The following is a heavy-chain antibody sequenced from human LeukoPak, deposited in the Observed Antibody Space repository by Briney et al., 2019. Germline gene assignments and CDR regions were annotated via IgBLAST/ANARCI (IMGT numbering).Heavy chain of an antibody. Sequence: GGSLRLSCAASGFTFSSYSMNWVRQAPGKGLEWVSSITSGSSYIYYADSVKGRFTISRDNSKNTLYLQMNSLRAEDTAVYYCAKGNDILTDYNWFDPWGQGTLVTVSS. CDR1: GFTFSSYS. CDR3: AKGNDILTDYNWFDP. V-gene: IGHV3-21*04. J-gene: IGHJ5*02. D-gene: IGHD3-9*01. CDR2: ITSGSSYI.